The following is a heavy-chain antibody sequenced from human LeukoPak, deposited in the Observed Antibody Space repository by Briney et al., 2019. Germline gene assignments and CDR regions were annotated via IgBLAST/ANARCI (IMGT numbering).Heavy chain of an antibody. CDR3: ARAWIQLDH. V-gene: IGHV4-34*01. CDR1: GGSFSGYY. J-gene: IGHJ4*02. CDR2: INHSGST. D-gene: IGHD5-18*01. Sequence: PSETLSLTCAVYGGSFSGYYWSWIRQPPGKGLEWIGEINHSGSTNYNPSLKSRVTISVDTSKNQFSLKLSSMTAADTAVYYCARAWIQLDHWGQGTLVTVSS.